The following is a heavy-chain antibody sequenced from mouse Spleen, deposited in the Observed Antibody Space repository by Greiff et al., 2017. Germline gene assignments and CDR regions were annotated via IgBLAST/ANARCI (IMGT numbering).Heavy chain of an antibody. CDR2: IDPENGNT. J-gene: IGHJ4*01. CDR1: GFNIKDYY. V-gene: IGHV14-1*02. CDR3: ARRTPYGNYDAMDY. D-gene: IGHD2-1*01. Sequence: VQLQQSGAELVRPGALVKLSCKASGFNIKDYYMHWVKQRPEQGLEWIGWIDPENGNTIYDPKFQGKASITADTSSNTAYLQLSSLTSEDTAVYYCARRTPYGNYDAMDYWGQGTSVTVSS.